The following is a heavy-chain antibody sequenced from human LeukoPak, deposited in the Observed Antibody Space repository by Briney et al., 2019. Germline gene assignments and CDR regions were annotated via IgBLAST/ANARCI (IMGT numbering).Heavy chain of an antibody. CDR3: ARRACSSTSCYWFAS. CDR1: GYSFTTYW. CDR2: IYPGDSDT. Sequence: GESLKISCKGSGYSFTTYWIGCVRQMPGKGLECMGIIYPGDSDTRDSPSFQGQGTISVYKSISTAYLQWSSLKASDTAMYYCARRACSSTSCYWFASWGQGPLVTVSS. D-gene: IGHD2-2*01. V-gene: IGHV5-51*01. J-gene: IGHJ5*01.